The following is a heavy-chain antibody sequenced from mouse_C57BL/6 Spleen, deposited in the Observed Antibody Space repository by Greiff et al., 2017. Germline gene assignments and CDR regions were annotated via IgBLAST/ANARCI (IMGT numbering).Heavy chain of an antibody. CDR2: IDPETGGT. Sequence: QVHVKQSGAELVRPGASVTLSCKASGYTFTDYEMHWVKQTPVHGLEWIGAIDPETGGTAYNQKFKGKAILTADKSSSTAYMELRSLTSEDSAVYYCTRRLRLRYYAMDYWGQGTSVTVSS. D-gene: IGHD3-2*02. V-gene: IGHV1-15*01. J-gene: IGHJ4*01. CDR3: TRRLRLRYYAMDY. CDR1: GYTFTDYE.